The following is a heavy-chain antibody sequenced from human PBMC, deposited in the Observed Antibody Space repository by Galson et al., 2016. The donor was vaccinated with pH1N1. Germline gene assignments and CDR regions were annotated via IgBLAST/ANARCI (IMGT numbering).Heavy chain of an antibody. CDR1: GYGFTNSW. V-gene: IGHV5-51*01. J-gene: IGHJ3*02. CDR3: ARQNDYGDYRGDAFDI. CDR2: IYLGGSLI. Sequence: QSGAEVKKPGESLKISCKGSGYGFTNSWIGWVRQMPGKGLEWMGIIYLGGSLIRYRPSFQGQVTISADKSVNIVYLEWGSLKASDTAMYYCARQNDYGDYRGDAFDIWGQGTMVTVSS. D-gene: IGHD4-17*01.